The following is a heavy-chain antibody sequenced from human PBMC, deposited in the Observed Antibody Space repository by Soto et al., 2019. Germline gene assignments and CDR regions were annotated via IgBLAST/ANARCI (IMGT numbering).Heavy chain of an antibody. J-gene: IGHJ6*02. V-gene: IGHV1-69*01. D-gene: IGHD2-2*01. CDR2: IIPIFGTA. CDR3: ARDELHIVVVPAAIKDYYYGMDV. CDR1: GGTFSSYA. Sequence: QVQLVQSGAEVKKPGSSVKVSCKASGGTFSSYAISWVRQAPGQGLEWMGGIIPIFGTANYAQKFQGRVTITADESTSTAYMELSSLRSEDTAVYYCARDELHIVVVPAAIKDYYYGMDVWGQGTTATVSS.